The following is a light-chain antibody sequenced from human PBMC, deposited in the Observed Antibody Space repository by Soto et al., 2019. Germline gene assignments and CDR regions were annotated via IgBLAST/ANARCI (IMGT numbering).Light chain of an antibody. CDR3: QQRKT. J-gene: IGKJ1*01. V-gene: IGKV3-11*01. CDR2: DAS. CDR1: QSVSSY. Sequence: EIVLTQSPATLSLSPGERATLSCRASQSVSSYLAWYQQKPGQAPRLLIYDASNRATGIPARFSGSGSGTAFTLTITGLEPEDFAVYYCQQRKTFGQGTKVEIK.